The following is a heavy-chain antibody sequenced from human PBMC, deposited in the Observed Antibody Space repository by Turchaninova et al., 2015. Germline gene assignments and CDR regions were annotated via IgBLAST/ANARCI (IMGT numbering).Heavy chain of an antibody. CDR3: ARGDNRGATGTAFXX. J-gene: IGHJ4*02. CDR2: INHSGST. D-gene: IGHD1-1*01. Sequence: QVQLQQWGAGLLKPSETLSLTCAVYGWPFSGFYWSWIRQSPGKGLEWIEEINHSGSTNYNPTIKSRGXNSXXXSTXQVSLXXRAXXXADTAIYXXARGDNRGATGTAFXXWGQGXVVTVSS. V-gene: IGHV4-34*02. CDR1: GWPFSGFY.